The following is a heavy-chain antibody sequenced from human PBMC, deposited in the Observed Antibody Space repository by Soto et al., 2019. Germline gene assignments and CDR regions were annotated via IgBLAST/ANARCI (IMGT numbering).Heavy chain of an antibody. CDR3: ARAPYCSSTSCYFNWFDP. Sequence: QVQLVQSGAEVKKPGASVKVSCKASGYTFTSYAMHWVRQAPGQRLEWMGWINAGNGNTKYSQKFQGRVTITRDTSASTPYMELSSLRYEDTAVYYCARAPYCSSTSCYFNWFDPWGQGTLVTVSS. J-gene: IGHJ5*02. CDR2: INAGNGNT. CDR1: GYTFTSYA. V-gene: IGHV1-3*01. D-gene: IGHD2-2*01.